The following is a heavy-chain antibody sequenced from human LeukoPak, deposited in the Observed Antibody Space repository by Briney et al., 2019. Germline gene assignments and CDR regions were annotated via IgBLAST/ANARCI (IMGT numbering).Heavy chain of an antibody. J-gene: IGHJ4*02. CDR1: GYTFTSYY. Sequence: ASVKVSCKASGYTFTSYYMHWVRQAPGQGLEWMGLINPSGGSTSYAQKFQGRVTITADESTSTAYMELSSLRSEDTAVYYCARENDSSGYYHPSFDYWGQGTLVTVSS. CDR3: ARENDSSGYYHPSFDY. CDR2: INPSGGST. D-gene: IGHD3-22*01. V-gene: IGHV1-46*01.